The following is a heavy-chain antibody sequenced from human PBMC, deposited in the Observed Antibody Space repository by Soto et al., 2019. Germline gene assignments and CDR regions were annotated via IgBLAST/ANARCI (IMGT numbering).Heavy chain of an antibody. CDR1: GYTFTSYG. J-gene: IGHJ3*02. CDR2: ISAYNGNT. D-gene: IGHD2-21*02. V-gene: IGHV1-18*01. CDR3: ARDPHIVLVTARRAFDI. Sequence: QVQLVQSGAEVKKPGASVKVSCKASGYTFTSYGISWVRQAPGQGLEWMGWISAYNGNTNYAQKLQGRVTMTTDTSTSTAYMELRSLRSDDTAGYYWARDPHIVLVTARRAFDIWGQGTMGTVSS.